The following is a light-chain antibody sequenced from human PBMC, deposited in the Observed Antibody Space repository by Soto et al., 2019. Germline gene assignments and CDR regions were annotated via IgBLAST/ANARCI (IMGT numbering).Light chain of an antibody. CDR3: QQYNNWPPDRT. CDR2: GAS. CDR1: QSVSSN. V-gene: IGKV3-15*01. Sequence: EIVMTQSPATLSVSPGERATLSCRASQSVSSNLAWYQQKPGQAPRLLIYGASTRATGIPARFSGSGSGTEFTLTISSLQSEDSVLYFYQQYNNWPPDRTFGQGTKVEIK. J-gene: IGKJ1*01.